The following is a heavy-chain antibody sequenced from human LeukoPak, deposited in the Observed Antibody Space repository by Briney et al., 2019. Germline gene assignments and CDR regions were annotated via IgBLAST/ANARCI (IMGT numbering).Heavy chain of an antibody. CDR1: GGTFSSYA. Sequence: SVKVSCKASGGTFSSYAISWVRQAPGQGLEWMGGTIPIFGTANYAQKFQGRVTITTDESTSTAYMELSSLRSEDTAVYYCASFGNWNYVDYWGQGTLVTVSS. CDR3: ASFGNWNYVDY. CDR2: TIPIFGTA. D-gene: IGHD1-20*01. J-gene: IGHJ4*02. V-gene: IGHV1-69*05.